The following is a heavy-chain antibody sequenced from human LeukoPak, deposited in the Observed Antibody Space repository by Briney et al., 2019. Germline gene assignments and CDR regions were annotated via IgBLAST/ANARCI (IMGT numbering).Heavy chain of an antibody. V-gene: IGHV1-46*01. Sequence: ASVKVSCKASGYTFTSYYMHWVRQAPGLGLEWMGIINPSGGSTSYAQKFQGRVTMTRDTSTSTVYMELSSLRSEDTAVYYCARAIEYYLSGIAAAGIREGSRFDPWGQGTLVTVSS. CDR1: GYTFTSYY. J-gene: IGHJ5*02. CDR2: INPSGGST. D-gene: IGHD6-13*01. CDR3: ARAIEYYLSGIAAAGIREGSRFDP.